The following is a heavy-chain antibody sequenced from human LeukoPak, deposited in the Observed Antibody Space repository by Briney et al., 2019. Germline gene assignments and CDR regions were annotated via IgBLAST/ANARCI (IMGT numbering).Heavy chain of an antibody. V-gene: IGHV3-9*03. J-gene: IGHJ3*02. CDR2: ISWNSGSI. Sequence: GGSLRLSCAASGFTFDDYAMHWVRQAPGKGLEWVSGISWNSGSIGYADSVKGRFTISRDNAKNSLYLQMNRLRAEDMALYYCAKSIAAAPGAFDIWGQGTMVTVSS. CDR3: AKSIAAAPGAFDI. D-gene: IGHD6-13*01. CDR1: GFTFDDYA.